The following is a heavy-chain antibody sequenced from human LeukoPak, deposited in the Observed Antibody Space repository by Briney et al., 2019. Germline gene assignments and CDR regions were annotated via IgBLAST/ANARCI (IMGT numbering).Heavy chain of an antibody. CDR1: GGSVNTYA. D-gene: IGHD3-9*01. V-gene: IGHV1-69*05. Sequence: SVKVSCKASGGSVNTYAISWVRQAPGLGRVSVIGIIPIFGKAKYAQKVQVRVTITTDKSTSTAYMELSSRRAEDTAVDYCARSGRMRRRYYDWLLPQGEYFDYWGQGTLVSVSS. J-gene: IGHJ4*02. CDR2: IIPIFGKA. CDR3: ARSGRMRRRYYDWLLPQGEYFDY.